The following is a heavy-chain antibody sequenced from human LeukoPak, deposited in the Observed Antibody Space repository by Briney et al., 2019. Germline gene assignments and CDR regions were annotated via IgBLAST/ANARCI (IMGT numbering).Heavy chain of an antibody. V-gene: IGHV4-59*01. J-gene: IGHJ4*02. Sequence: SETLSLTCTVSGGSISSYYWSWIRQPPGKGLEWIGYIYYSGSTNCNPSLKSRVTISVDTSKNQFSLKLSSVTAADTAVYYCARGYSSSWYVPLFDYWGQGTLVTVSS. CDR3: ARGYSSSWYVPLFDY. D-gene: IGHD6-13*01. CDR2: IYYSGST. CDR1: GGSISSYY.